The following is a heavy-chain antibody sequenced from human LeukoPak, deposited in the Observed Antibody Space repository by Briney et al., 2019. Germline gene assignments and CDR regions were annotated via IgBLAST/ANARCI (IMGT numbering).Heavy chain of an antibody. CDR2: IKQDGSEK. D-gene: IGHD2-2*01. CDR3: ARDRGTSFLAAYYYYGMDV. J-gene: IGHJ6*02. CDR1: GFTFSSYW. V-gene: IGHV3-7*03. Sequence: PGGSLRLSCAAAGFTFSSYWMSWVRQAPGKGLEWVANIKQDGSEKYYVDFVKGRFTISRDNAKNSLYLQMNSLRAEDTAVYYCARDRGTSFLAAYYYYGMDVWGQGTTVTVSS.